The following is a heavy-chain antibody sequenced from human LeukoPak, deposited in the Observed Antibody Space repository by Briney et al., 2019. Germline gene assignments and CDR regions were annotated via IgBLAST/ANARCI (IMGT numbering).Heavy chain of an antibody. D-gene: IGHD3-10*01. CDR3: ARGVAYYYGSGSYYNVWFDP. CDR2: IYHSGST. J-gene: IGHJ5*02. V-gene: IGHV4-30-2*01. CDR1: GGSISSGGYS. Sequence: PSETLSLTCAVSGGSISSGGYSWSWIRQPPGKGLEWIGYIYHSGSTYYNPSLKSRVTISVDRSKNQFSLKLSSVTAADTAVYYCARGVAYYYGSGSYYNVWFDPWGQGTLVTVSS.